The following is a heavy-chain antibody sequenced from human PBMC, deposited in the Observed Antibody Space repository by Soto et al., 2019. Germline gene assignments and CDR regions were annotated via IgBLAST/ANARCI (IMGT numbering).Heavy chain of an antibody. V-gene: IGHV6-1*01. CDR3: ARDRRPYGIDS. Sequence: PSQTLSLTCAISGDSVSTNSAAWNWFRQSPSRGLEWLGRTYYRSKWFNDYPPSVKSRITITPDTSKNQFSLQLNSVTPEDTAVYYCARDRRPYGIDSWGQGALVTVSS. J-gene: IGHJ4*02. CDR1: GDSVSTNSAA. D-gene: IGHD3-16*01. CDR2: TYYRSKWFN.